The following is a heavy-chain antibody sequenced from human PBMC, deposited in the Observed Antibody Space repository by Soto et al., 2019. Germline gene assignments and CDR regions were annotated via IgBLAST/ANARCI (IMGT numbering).Heavy chain of an antibody. CDR1: GGSFSGYY. CDR2: INHSGST. Sequence: PSETLSLTCAVYGGSFSGYYWSWIRQPPGKGLEWIGDINHSGSTNYKPSLKRRVTISVDTSKNQFSLKLSTVTAADTAVYYCARGFRVGAISRAADYWGQGTLVTVSS. CDR3: ARGFRVGAISRAADY. J-gene: IGHJ4*02. D-gene: IGHD1-26*01. V-gene: IGHV4-34*01.